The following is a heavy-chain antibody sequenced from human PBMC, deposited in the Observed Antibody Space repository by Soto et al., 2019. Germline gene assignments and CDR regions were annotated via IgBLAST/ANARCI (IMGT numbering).Heavy chain of an antibody. J-gene: IGHJ4*02. CDR3: ARGGITIFGVAVFDY. Sequence: ASVKVSCKASGYTFTSYDINWVRQATGQGLEWMGWMNPNSGNTGYAQKFQGRVTMTRNTSMSTAYMELSSLRSEDTAVYYCARGGITIFGVAVFDYWGQGTLVTVSS. CDR2: MNPNSGNT. V-gene: IGHV1-8*01. D-gene: IGHD3-3*01. CDR1: GYTFTSYD.